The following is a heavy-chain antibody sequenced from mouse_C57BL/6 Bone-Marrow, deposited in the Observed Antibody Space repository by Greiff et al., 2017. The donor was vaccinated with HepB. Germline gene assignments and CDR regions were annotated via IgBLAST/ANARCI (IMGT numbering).Heavy chain of an antibody. Sequence: VVEPGASVKLSCKATGYTFTGYWIEWVKQRPGHGLEWIGEILPGSGSTNYNEKFKGKATFTADTSSNTAYMQLSSLTTEDSAIYDCARAYGNPPYAMDYWGQGTSVTVSS. J-gene: IGHJ4*01. D-gene: IGHD2-1*01. CDR1: GYTFTGYW. V-gene: IGHV1-9*01. CDR2: ILPGSGST. CDR3: ARAYGNPPYAMDY.